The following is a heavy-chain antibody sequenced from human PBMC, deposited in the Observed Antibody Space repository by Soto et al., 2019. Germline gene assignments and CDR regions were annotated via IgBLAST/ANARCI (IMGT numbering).Heavy chain of an antibody. Sequence: QVQLVESGGGLVKPGGSLRLSCAVSGFTFSDYYMSWVRQAPGKGLEWVSYISSGGVTIYYADSVKGRFTLSRDNAGNSLYLEMNRLRAEDTAVYYCARGSNYGDFVENWFDPWCQGTLVTVSS. V-gene: IGHV3-11*01. D-gene: IGHD4-17*01. CDR1: GFTFSDYY. J-gene: IGHJ5*02. CDR2: ISSGGVTI. CDR3: ARGSNYGDFVENWFDP.